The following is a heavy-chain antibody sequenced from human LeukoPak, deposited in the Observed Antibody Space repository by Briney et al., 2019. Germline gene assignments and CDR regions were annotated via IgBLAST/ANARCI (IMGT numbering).Heavy chain of an antibody. CDR3: AKSGAYVIDY. CDR2: ISSSGGTT. D-gene: IGHD3-10*02. J-gene: IGHJ4*02. V-gene: IGHV3-23*01. CDR1: GFTFSNYA. Sequence: GGSLRLPCAASGFTFSNYAMSWVRQAPGKGLEWVSFISSSGGTTYYADSVKGRFTISRDNSKNTLYLQMNSLKVEDTAIYYCAKSGAYVIDYWGQGTLVTVSS.